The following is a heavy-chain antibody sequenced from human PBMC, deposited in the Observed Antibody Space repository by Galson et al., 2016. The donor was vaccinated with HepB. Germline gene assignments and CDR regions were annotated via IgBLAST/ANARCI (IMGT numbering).Heavy chain of an antibody. CDR1: GFTFSWYS. V-gene: IGHV3-30*04. CDR2: ISYDGTNK. J-gene: IGHJ4*02. D-gene: IGHD2-2*01. Sequence: SLRLSCAASGFTFSWYSMHWVHQAPGKGLEWVAVISYDGTNKYYADSLKGRFTISRDNSKSTLYLQMNSLRAEDTAVYYCAKDAILACGTGCYADYWGQGT. CDR3: AKDAILACGTGCYADY.